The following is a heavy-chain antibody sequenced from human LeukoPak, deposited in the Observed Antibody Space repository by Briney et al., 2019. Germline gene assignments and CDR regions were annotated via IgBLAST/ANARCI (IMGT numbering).Heavy chain of an antibody. Sequence: PGGSLRLSCAASGFTFSSYAMHWVRQAPGKGLEWVAVISNDGSNKYYADSVKGRFTISRDNSKNTPYLQMNSLRAEDTAVYYCARDPSGSYYFDYWGQGTLVTVSS. J-gene: IGHJ4*02. V-gene: IGHV3-30-3*01. CDR2: ISNDGSNK. CDR1: GFTFSSYA. CDR3: ARDPSGSYYFDY. D-gene: IGHD1-26*01.